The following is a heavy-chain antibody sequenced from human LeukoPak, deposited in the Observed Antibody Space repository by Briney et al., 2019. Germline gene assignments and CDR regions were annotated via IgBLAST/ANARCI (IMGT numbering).Heavy chain of an antibody. J-gene: IGHJ5*02. CDR3: ARDSWPITGTTPWFDP. V-gene: IGHV3-53*01. D-gene: IGHD1-7*01. CDR1: GFTVSSNY. CDR2: IYSGGST. Sequence: GGSLRLSCAASGFTVSSNYMSWVRQAPGKGLEWVSVIYSGGSTYYADSVKGRFTISRDNSKNPLYLQMNSLRAEDTAVYYCARDSWPITGTTPWFDPWGQGTLVTVSS.